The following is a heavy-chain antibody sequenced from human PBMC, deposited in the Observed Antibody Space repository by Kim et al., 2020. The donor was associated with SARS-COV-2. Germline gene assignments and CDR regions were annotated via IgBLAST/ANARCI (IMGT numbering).Heavy chain of an antibody. V-gene: IGHV6-1*01. D-gene: IGHD6-6*01. Sequence: DYAVSVKSRVIINRDTSKNQFSLQLNSVTPEDTAVYYCARVSSSSGVFDYWGQGTLVTVTS. CDR3: ARVSSSSGVFDY. J-gene: IGHJ4*02.